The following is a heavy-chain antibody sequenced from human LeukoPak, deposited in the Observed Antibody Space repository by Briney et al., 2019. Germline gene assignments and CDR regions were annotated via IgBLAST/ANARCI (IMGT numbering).Heavy chain of an antibody. CDR1: GFTFSSYW. CDR3: ARDRGSYYRRYYFDY. CDR2: IKQDGSEK. D-gene: IGHD1-26*01. V-gene: IGHV3-7*01. Sequence: GGSLRLSCAASGFTFSSYWMSWVRQAPGKGLEWVANIKQDGSEKYYVDSVKGRFTISRDNAKNSLYLQMNSLGAEDTAVYYCARDRGSYYRRYYFDYWGQGTLVTVSS. J-gene: IGHJ4*02.